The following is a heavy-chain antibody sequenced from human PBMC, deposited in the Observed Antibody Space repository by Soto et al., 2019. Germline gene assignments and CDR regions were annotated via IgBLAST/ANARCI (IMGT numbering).Heavy chain of an antibody. V-gene: IGHV3-48*03. J-gene: IGHJ6*02. Sequence: PGGSLRLSCAASGFTFSSYEMNWVRQAPGKGLEWVSYISSSGSTIYYADSVKGRFTISRDNAKNSLYLQMNSLRAEDTAVYYCAREMVYVHGDYYYGMDVWGQGTTVTVSS. D-gene: IGHD2-8*01. CDR1: GFTFSSYE. CDR3: AREMVYVHGDYYYGMDV. CDR2: ISSSGSTI.